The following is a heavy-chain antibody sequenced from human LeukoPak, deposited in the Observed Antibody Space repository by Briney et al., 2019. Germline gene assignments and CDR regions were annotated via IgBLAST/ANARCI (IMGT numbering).Heavy chain of an antibody. V-gene: IGHV3-23*01. Sequence: AGGSLRLSCAASGFTFSSYAMSWVRQAPGKGLEWVSAISGSGGSTYYADSVKGRFTISRDNSKNTLYLQMNSLRAEDTAVYYCAKGGENYYDSSGTYFDYWGQGTLVTVSS. D-gene: IGHD3-22*01. CDR3: AKGGENYYDSSGTYFDY. J-gene: IGHJ4*02. CDR1: GFTFSSYA. CDR2: ISGSGGST.